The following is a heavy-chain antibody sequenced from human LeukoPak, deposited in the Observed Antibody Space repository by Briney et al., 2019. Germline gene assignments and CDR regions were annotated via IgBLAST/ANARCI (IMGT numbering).Heavy chain of an antibody. CDR1: GGTFSSYT. CDR2: IIPILGIA. Sequence: ASVKVSCKASGGTFSSYTISWVRQAPGQGLEWMGRIIPILGIANYAQKFQGRVTITADKSTSTAYMELSSLRSEDTAVYYCARDRTVGYYDSSGYLDYWGQGTLVTVSS. J-gene: IGHJ4*02. V-gene: IGHV1-69*04. CDR3: ARDRTVGYYDSSGYLDY. D-gene: IGHD3-22*01.